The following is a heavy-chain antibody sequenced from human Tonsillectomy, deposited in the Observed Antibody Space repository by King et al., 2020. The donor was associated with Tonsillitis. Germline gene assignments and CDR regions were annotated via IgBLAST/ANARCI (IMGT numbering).Heavy chain of an antibody. CDR1: GGSISPSY. CDR2: VYYSGST. J-gene: IGHJ3*02. D-gene: IGHD2-2*01. V-gene: IGHV4-59*01. CDR3: ARGQYLPYDVFNI. Sequence: LQLQESGPGLVKPSETLSLTCTVSGGSISPSYWSWIRQPPGGGLEWIGYVYYSGSTSSNPSLKSRVTISVDTSKNQFSLNLTSVTAADTALYYCARGQYLPYDVFNIWGRGTMVTVSS.